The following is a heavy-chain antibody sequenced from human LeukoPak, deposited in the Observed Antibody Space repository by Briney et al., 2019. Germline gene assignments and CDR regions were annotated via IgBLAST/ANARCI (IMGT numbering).Heavy chain of an antibody. CDR1: GFTFSRSW. D-gene: IGHD5-18*01. CDR3: ARDGYGFGAFDY. CDR2: ISTDGAKT. V-gene: IGHV3-74*01. J-gene: IGHJ4*02. Sequence: GGSLRLSCAASGFTFSRSWIHWVRQAPGKGLVWVSCISTDGAKTIYADSVKGRFTISRDNAKNTLFPQMNSLRAEDTAVYYCARDGYGFGAFDYWGQGTLVTVSS.